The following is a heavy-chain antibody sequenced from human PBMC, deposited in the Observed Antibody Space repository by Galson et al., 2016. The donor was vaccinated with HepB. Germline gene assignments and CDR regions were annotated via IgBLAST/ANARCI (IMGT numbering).Heavy chain of an antibody. CDR2: IWYDGTNK. D-gene: IGHD5-24*01. CDR1: GFSFSSYG. Sequence: SLRLSCAASGFSFSSYGMHWVRQAPGKGLEWVALIWYDGTNKYYADSVKGRVTISRDNSKNTLYLQMHSLRGEDTAVYYCAKGRWGFDSWGQGTLVTVSS. CDR3: AKGRWGFDS. V-gene: IGHV3-30*02. J-gene: IGHJ4*02.